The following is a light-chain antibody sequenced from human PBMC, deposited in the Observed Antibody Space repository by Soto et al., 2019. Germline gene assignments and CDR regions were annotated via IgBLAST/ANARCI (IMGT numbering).Light chain of an antibody. CDR2: DAS. CDR3: QQRTNWPIT. CDR1: QSVSSY. V-gene: IGKV3-11*01. Sequence: EIVLTQSPGTLSLSPGERATLSCRASQSVSSYLAWYQQKPGQAPRLLIYDASNRATGIPARFSGSGSGTDFTLTISSLEHEDFAVYYCQQRTNWPITFGQGTRLEIK. J-gene: IGKJ5*01.